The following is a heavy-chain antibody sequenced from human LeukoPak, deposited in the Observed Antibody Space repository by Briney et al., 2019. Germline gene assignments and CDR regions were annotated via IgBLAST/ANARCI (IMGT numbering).Heavy chain of an antibody. CDR2: IIPIFGTA. Sequence: GASVKVSCKDSGGTFSSYAISWVRQAPGQGLEWMGGIIPIFGTANYAQKFQGRVTITADESTSTAYMELSSLRPEDTAVYYCARESRPSYSSGWYYYYYGMDVWGQGTTVTVSS. V-gene: IGHV1-69*13. CDR3: ARESRPSYSSGWYYYYYGMDV. CDR1: GGTFSSYA. D-gene: IGHD6-19*01. J-gene: IGHJ6*02.